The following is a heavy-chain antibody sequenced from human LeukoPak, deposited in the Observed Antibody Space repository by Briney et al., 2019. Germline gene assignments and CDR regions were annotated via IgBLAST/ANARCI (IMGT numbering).Heavy chain of an antibody. V-gene: IGHV1-2*02. J-gene: IGHJ5*02. CDR2: INPNSGVT. CDR3: ARADRLDGAPYLIGP. D-gene: IGHD2-21*01. Sequence: ASVKVSCKTSGYTFTDYYMHWVRQAPGQGLEWMGWINPNSGVTSSAQKFQGRVTMARDTSITTVYMEVRWLTSDDTAIYYCARADRLDGAPYLIGPWGQGTLVTVSS. CDR1: GYTFTDYY.